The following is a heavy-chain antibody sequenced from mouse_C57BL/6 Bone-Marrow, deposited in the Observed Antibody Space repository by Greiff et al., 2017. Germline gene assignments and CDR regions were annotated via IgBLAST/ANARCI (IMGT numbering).Heavy chain of an antibody. CDR2: INYDGSCT. J-gene: IGHJ2*01. V-gene: IGHV5-16*01. D-gene: IGHD3-3*01. Sequence: EVKLVESEGGLVQSGSSMILSCTASRFTFSDSYMAWVRQVPENGLELVATINYDGSCTYYLDSLKSRFIISRDKAKIIRYLQMSSLKSEDTATYYCARDRAYLDYWGQGTTLTVSS. CDR3: ARDRAYLDY. CDR1: RFTFSDSY.